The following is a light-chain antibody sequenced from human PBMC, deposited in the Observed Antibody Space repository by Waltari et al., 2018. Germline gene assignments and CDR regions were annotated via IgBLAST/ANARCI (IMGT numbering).Light chain of an antibody. J-gene: IGLJ1*01. V-gene: IGLV2-11*01. Sequence: QSALTQPRSVSGSPGQSVTISCTGTSSDVGAYTYVSWYQRHPGKAPKRMIYDVTRRPSGVPDRFSGAKSCNTASLTISGLQAEDEADYYCCSYAGSFTYVFGTGTQVTVL. CDR1: SSDVGAYTY. CDR3: CSYAGSFTYV. CDR2: DVT.